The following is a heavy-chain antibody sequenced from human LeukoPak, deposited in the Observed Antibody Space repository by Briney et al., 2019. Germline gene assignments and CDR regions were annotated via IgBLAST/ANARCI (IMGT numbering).Heavy chain of an antibody. D-gene: IGHD6-19*01. CDR1: GGSFSGYY. CDR2: INHSGST. CDR3: ARDYYSSGWYGY. Sequence: SETLSLTCAVYGGSFSGYYWSWIRQPPGKGLEWIGEINHSGSTNYNPSLKSRVTISVDTSKSQFSLKLSSVTAADTAVYYCARDYYSSGWYGYWGQGTLVTVSS. V-gene: IGHV4-34*01. J-gene: IGHJ4*02.